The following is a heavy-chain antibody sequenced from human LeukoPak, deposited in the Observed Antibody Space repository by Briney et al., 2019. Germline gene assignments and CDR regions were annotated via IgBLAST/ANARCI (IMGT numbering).Heavy chain of an antibody. D-gene: IGHD1-14*01. CDR3: ARDGSIIGAFDI. CDR2: INPNSGGT. CDR1: GYTFTSYG. V-gene: IGHV1-2*02. Sequence: ASVKVSCKASGYTFTSYGISWVRQAPGQGLEWMGWINPNSGGTNYAQKFQGRVTMTRDTSISTAYMELSRLRSDDTAVYYCARDGSIIGAFDIWGQGTMVTVSS. J-gene: IGHJ3*02.